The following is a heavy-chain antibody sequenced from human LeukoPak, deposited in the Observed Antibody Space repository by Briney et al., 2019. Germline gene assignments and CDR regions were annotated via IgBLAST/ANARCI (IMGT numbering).Heavy chain of an antibody. D-gene: IGHD2-2*02. CDR1: GFTFSSYA. V-gene: IGHV1-69*01. Sequence: GGSLRLSCAASGFTFSSYAMSWVRQAPGQGLEWMGGIIPIFGTANYAQKFQGRVTITADESTSTAYMELSSLRSEDTAVYYCARGAYCSSTSCYIDWFDPWGQGTLVTVSS. J-gene: IGHJ5*02. CDR2: IIPIFGTA. CDR3: ARGAYCSSTSCYIDWFDP.